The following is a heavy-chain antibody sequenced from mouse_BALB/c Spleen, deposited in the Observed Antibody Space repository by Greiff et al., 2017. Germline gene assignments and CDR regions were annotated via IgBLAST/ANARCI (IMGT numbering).Heavy chain of an antibody. V-gene: IGHV1-20*02. CDR3: AREGNYSYAMDY. CDR1: GYSFTGYF. Sequence: EVKLMESGPELVKPGASVKISCKASGYSFTGYFMNWVMQSHGKSLEWIGRINPYNGDTFYNQKFKGKATLTVDKSSSTAHMELRSLASEDSAVYYCAREGNYSYAMDYWGQGTSVTVSS. D-gene: IGHD2-1*01. J-gene: IGHJ4*01. CDR2: INPYNGDT.